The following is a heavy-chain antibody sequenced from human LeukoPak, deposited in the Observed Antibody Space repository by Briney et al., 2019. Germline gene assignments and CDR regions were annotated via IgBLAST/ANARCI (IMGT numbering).Heavy chain of an antibody. Sequence: GGSLRLSCAASGFTFSSYSMNWVRQAPGKGLEWFSSISSSSSYIYYADSVKGRFTISRDNAKNSLYLQMNSLRAEDTAVYYCARDASGVVPAALDVWGKGTTVTVSS. J-gene: IGHJ6*04. D-gene: IGHD2-2*01. CDR2: ISSSSSYI. CDR1: GFTFSSYS. CDR3: ARDASGVVPAALDV. V-gene: IGHV3-21*01.